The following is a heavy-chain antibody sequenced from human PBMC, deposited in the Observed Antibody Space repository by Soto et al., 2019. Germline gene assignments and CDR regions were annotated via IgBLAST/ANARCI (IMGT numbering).Heavy chain of an antibody. V-gene: IGHV3-48*01. J-gene: IGHJ6*03. Sequence: EVQLVESGGGLVQPGGSLRLSCAASGFTFSSYSMNWVRQAPGKGLEWVSYISSSSSTIYYADSVKGRFTISRDNAKNSLYLQMNSLRAEDTAVYYCARDRQMYYDFWSGYYSAGYCYYMDVWGKGTTVTVSS. CDR3: ARDRQMYYDFWSGYYSAGYCYYMDV. CDR2: ISSSSSTI. CDR1: GFTFSSYS. D-gene: IGHD3-3*01.